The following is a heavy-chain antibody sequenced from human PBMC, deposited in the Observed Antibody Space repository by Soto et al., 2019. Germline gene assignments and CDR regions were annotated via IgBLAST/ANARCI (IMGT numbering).Heavy chain of an antibody. CDR2: ISWNSGAI. V-gene: IGHV3-9*01. CDR1: GFTFEDYA. CDR3: AKGARIGWPWYFDL. J-gene: IGHJ2*01. D-gene: IGHD6-19*01. Sequence: EVQLVESGGGLVQPGRSLRLSCAVSGFTFEDYAMIWVRQVPGKGLECVSSISWNSGAIDYAASVKGRFTISRDNATKSLYFEMNILRVEDTALYYCAKGARIGWPWYFDLWGRGTLVTVSS.